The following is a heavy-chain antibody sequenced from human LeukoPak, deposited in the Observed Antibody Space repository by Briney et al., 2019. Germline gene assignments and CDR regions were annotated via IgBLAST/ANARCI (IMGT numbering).Heavy chain of an antibody. Sequence: GESLKISCKGSGYSFASYWISWVRQMPGKGLEWMGIIYPGDSDTKYSPPFQGQVTISADKSISTAYLQWSSLKASDTAMYFCARHWDYGDYVGYYYGMDVWGQGTTVTVSS. V-gene: IGHV5-51*01. J-gene: IGHJ6*02. CDR2: IYPGDSDT. CDR1: GYSFASYW. D-gene: IGHD4-17*01. CDR3: ARHWDYGDYVGYYYGMDV.